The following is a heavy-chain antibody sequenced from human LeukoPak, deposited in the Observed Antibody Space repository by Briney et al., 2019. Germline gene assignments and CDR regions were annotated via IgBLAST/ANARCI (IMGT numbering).Heavy chain of an antibody. Sequence: GGSLRLSCAASGFTLTTHATTWVRQAPGKGLEWVSAIGGGGGGTFYADSVKGRFTISRDNSKNTLSLQMTNLRAEDTAVYYCATLFGIFTPFDCWGQGTLVTVSS. CDR3: ATLFGIFTPFDC. CDR2: IGGGGGGT. J-gene: IGHJ4*02. CDR1: GFTLTTHA. D-gene: IGHD3-3*01. V-gene: IGHV3-23*01.